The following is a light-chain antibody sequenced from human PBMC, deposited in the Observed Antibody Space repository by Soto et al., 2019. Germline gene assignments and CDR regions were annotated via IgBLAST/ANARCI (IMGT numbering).Light chain of an antibody. J-gene: IGLJ1*01. CDR2: DVS. CDR1: SSDVGGYNY. V-gene: IGLV2-11*01. Sequence: QSALTQPRSVSGSPGQSVTISCTGTSSDVGGYNYVSWYQQHPGKAPKLMIYDVSKRPSGVPDRFSGSKSGNTASLPISGLQEEDEADYYCCSYAGSYTYVFGTGTKLTVL. CDR3: CSYAGSYTYV.